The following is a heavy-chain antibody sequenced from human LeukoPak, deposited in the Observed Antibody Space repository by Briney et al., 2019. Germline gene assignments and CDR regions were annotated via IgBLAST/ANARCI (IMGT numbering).Heavy chain of an antibody. V-gene: IGHV4-39*01. J-gene: IGHJ4*02. D-gene: IGHD4-17*01. CDR1: GGSIISGSSY. Sequence: SETLSLTCSVSGGSIISGSSYWGWIRQPPGKGLEWIGSIYYSGNTYYNPSLKSRVTMSVDTSKNQFSLKLNSVTAADTAVYYCARLSGQYYDDYHYYFDYWGQGTLVTVSS. CDR2: IYYSGNT. CDR3: ARLSGQYYDDYHYYFDY.